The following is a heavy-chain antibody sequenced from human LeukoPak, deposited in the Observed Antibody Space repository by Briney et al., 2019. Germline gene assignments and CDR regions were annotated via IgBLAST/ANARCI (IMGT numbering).Heavy chain of an antibody. CDR3: ARHDYGDYLFDY. CDR1: GGSISSSSYY. J-gene: IGHJ4*02. CDR2: IYYSGST. V-gene: IGHV4-39*01. D-gene: IGHD4-17*01. Sequence: SETQSLTCTVSGGSISSSSYYWGWIRQPPGKGLEWIGSIYYSGSTYYNPSLKSRVTISVDTSKNQFSLKLSSVTAADTAVYYCARHDYGDYLFDYWGQGTLVTVSS.